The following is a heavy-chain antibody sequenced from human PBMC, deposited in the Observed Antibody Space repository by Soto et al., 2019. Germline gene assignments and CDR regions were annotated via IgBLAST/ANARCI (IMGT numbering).Heavy chain of an antibody. V-gene: IGHV1-18*01. CDR2: ISAYNGNT. CDR3: ARGKCTNGVCLFDY. Sequence: ASVKVSCKASGYTFTSYGISWVRQAPGQGLEWMGWISAYNGNTNYAQKLQGRVTMTTDTSTSTAYMELRSLRSDDTAVYYCARGKCTNGVCLFDYWAREPWSPSPQ. CDR1: GYTFTSYG. J-gene: IGHJ4*02. D-gene: IGHD2-8*01.